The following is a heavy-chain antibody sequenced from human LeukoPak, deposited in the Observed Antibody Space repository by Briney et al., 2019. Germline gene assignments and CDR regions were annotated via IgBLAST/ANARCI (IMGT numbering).Heavy chain of an antibody. Sequence: SETLSLTCTVSGGSIRSYYWSWIRQPPGKGLEWIGYIYYSGSTNYNPSLKSRVTISVDTSKNQFSLKLSSVTAADTAVYYCARDSFGPAAYYFDYWGQGTLVTVSS. CDR2: IYYSGST. J-gene: IGHJ4*02. CDR1: GGSIRSYY. CDR3: ARDSFGPAAYYFDY. D-gene: IGHD2-2*01. V-gene: IGHV4-59*01.